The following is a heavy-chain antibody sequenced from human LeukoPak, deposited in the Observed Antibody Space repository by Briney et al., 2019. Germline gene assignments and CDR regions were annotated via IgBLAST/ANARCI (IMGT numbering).Heavy chain of an antibody. CDR3: ARVLGYDSSGYYYGGGYFDY. Sequence: ASVKVSCKASGGTFSSYAISWVRQAPGQGLEWMGGIIPMFGTANYAQKFQGRVTITADESASTAYMELTSLRSEDTAVYYCARVLGYDSSGYYYGGGYFDYWGQGTLVSVSS. V-gene: IGHV1-69*13. J-gene: IGHJ4*02. D-gene: IGHD3-22*01. CDR2: IIPMFGTA. CDR1: GGTFSSYA.